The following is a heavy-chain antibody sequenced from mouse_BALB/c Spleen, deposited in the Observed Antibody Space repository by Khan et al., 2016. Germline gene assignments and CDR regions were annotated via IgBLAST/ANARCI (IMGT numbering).Heavy chain of an antibody. V-gene: IGHV14-3*02. CDR1: GFNIKDTY. CDR3: PTTLWAQDMDY. J-gene: IGHJ4*01. D-gene: IGHD1-1*02. Sequence: VQLQQSGAELVKPGASVKLSCTASGFNIKDTYIHWVKQRPEQGLEWIGRIDPANGNTKYDPKFTGKATITSDTSSNTAYLQLSSLTSEETAVVYCPTTLWAQDMDYWGQGTSVTVSS. CDR2: IDPANGNT.